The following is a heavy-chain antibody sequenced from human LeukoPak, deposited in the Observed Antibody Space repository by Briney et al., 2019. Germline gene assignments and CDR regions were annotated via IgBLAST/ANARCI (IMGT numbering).Heavy chain of an antibody. CDR1: GYTFTSYG. CDR2: MNPNSGNT. CDR3: ARATSPIYYYYYGMDV. V-gene: IGHV1-8*01. Sequence: ASVKVSCKASGYTFTSYGINWVRQATGQGLEWMGWMNPNSGNTGYAQKFQGRVTMTRNTSISTAYMELSSLRSEDTAVYYCARATSPIYYYYYGMDVWGQGTTVTVSS. J-gene: IGHJ6*02.